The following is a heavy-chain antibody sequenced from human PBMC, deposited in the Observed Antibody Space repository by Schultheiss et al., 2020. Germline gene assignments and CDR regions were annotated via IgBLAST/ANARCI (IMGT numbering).Heavy chain of an antibody. CDR3: AKGSQAARPYYFDY. Sequence: WGSLRLSCAASGFTFDDYGMSWVRQAPGKGLEWVSGINWNGGSTGYADSVKGRFTISRDNSKNTLYLQMNSLRAEDTAVYYCAKGSQAARPYYFDYWGQGTLVTVSS. V-gene: IGHV3-20*04. J-gene: IGHJ4*02. CDR1: GFTFDDYG. CDR2: INWNGGST. D-gene: IGHD6-6*01.